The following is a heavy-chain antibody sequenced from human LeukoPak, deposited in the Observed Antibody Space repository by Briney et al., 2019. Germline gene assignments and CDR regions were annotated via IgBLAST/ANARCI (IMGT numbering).Heavy chain of an antibody. D-gene: IGHD2-15*01. J-gene: IGHJ6*03. V-gene: IGHV5-51*01. CDR2: IYPGDSDT. CDR1: GYSFTSYW. Sequence: GESLKISCKGSGYSFTSYWIGWVRQMPGKGLEWMGIIYPGDSDTRYSPSFQGQVTISADKSISTAYLQWSSLKASDTAMYCCARQDRVSILLMDVWGKGTTVTVSS. CDR3: ARQDRVSILLMDV.